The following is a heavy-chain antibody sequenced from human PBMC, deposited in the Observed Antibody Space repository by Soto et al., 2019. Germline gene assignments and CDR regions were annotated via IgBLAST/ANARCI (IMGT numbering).Heavy chain of an antibody. Sequence: LRLSCAASGFTFSSYAMSWVRQAPGKGLEWVSAISGSGGSTYYADSVKGRFTISRDNSKNTLYLQMNSLRAEDTAVYYCAGAYCSSTSCPKWGQGTLVTVSS. CDR2: ISGSGGST. J-gene: IGHJ4*02. V-gene: IGHV3-23*01. D-gene: IGHD2-2*01. CDR3: AGAYCSSTSCPK. CDR1: GFTFSSYA.